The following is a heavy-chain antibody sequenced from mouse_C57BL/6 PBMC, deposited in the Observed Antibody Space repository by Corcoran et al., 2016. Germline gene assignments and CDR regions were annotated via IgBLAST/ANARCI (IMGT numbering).Heavy chain of an antibody. CDR3: ARRWLLQFAY. Sequence: EVQLQQSGPERVKPGASVKISCKASGYTFTDYYMNWVKQSHGKSLEWIGDINPNNGGTSYNQKFKGKATLTVDKSSSTAYMELRSLTSEDSAVYYCARRWLLQFAYWGQGTLVTVSA. CDR2: INPNNGGT. CDR1: GYTFTDYY. V-gene: IGHV1-26*01. D-gene: IGHD2-3*01. J-gene: IGHJ3*01.